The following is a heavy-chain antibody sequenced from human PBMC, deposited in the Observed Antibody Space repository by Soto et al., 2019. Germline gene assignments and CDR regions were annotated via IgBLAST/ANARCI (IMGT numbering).Heavy chain of an antibody. D-gene: IGHD3-10*01. CDR2: ISNDGGDK. J-gene: IGHJ4*02. V-gene: IGHV3-30*18. Sequence: QVQLVESGGGVVQHGRSLRLSCAASGFTFSSYGMHWVRQAPGKGLEWVAVISNDGGDKYSADSVKGRFTISRDNSKNTLYLQMNSLRAEDTAVYYCAKDSGRGSADYYFDYWGQGTLVTVSS. CDR1: GFTFSSYG. CDR3: AKDSGRGSADYYFDY.